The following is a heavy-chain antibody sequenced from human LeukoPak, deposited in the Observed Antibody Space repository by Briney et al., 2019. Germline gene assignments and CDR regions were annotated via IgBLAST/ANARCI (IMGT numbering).Heavy chain of an antibody. J-gene: IGHJ6*03. V-gene: IGHV3-74*01. CDR3: ARAGGLGIQNSYYYMDV. D-gene: IGHD7-27*01. CDR2: INCDGSST. Sequence: GGSLRLSCAASGFTFSSYWMHWVRQAPGKGPVWVSRINCDGSSTSYAGSVKGRFTISIDNAKNTLYLQMNSLRAEDTAVYYCARAGGLGIQNSYYYMDVWGKGATVTVSS. CDR1: GFTFSSYW.